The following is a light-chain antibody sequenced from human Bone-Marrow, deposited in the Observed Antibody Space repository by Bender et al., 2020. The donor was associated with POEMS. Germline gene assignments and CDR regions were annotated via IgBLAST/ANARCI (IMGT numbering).Light chain of an antibody. Sequence: QSALTQPASVSGSPGQSITISCTGSYSDIGYYDSVSWYQHHPDKAPKLIIYEVTRRPSGVSNRISGSKSGNTASLTISGLQAEDEADYYCSSFTDISSVIFDGGTKLTVL. CDR1: YSDIGYYDS. V-gene: IGLV2-14*01. CDR3: SSFTDISSVI. CDR2: EVT. J-gene: IGLJ2*01.